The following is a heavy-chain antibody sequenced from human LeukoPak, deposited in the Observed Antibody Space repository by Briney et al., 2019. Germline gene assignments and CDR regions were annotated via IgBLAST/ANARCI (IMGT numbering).Heavy chain of an antibody. J-gene: IGHJ4*02. CDR1: GFTFNDYA. D-gene: IGHD3-10*01. V-gene: IGHV3-9*01. CDR2: ISWNSGTI. Sequence: GGSLRLSCAASGFTFNDYAMHWVRQTPGKGPEWVSGISWNSGTIGYADSVKGRFTISGDNAKNSLYLQMNSLRTEDTALYYCARGRWFGESPFDYWGQGTLVAVSS. CDR3: ARGRWFGESPFDY.